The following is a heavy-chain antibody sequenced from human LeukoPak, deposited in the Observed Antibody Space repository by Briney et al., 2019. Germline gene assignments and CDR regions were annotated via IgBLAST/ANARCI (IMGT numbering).Heavy chain of an antibody. V-gene: IGHV4-34*01. Sequence: PSETLSLTCAVYGGSFSGYYWSWIRQPPGKGLEWIGSIYHGGSTSYNPSLKRRVTISLDTSKNQFSLKLSSVTAADTAIYYCARYCTSTSCYTGGDYWGQGTLVTVSS. D-gene: IGHD2-2*02. CDR1: GGSFSGYY. CDR3: ARYCTSTSCYTGGDY. CDR2: IYHGGST. J-gene: IGHJ4*02.